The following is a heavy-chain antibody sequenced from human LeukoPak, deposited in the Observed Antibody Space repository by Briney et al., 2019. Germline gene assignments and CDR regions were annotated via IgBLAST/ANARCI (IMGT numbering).Heavy chain of an antibody. J-gene: IGHJ4*02. CDR3: AKDGDGYYDFWSGYYPNFDY. D-gene: IGHD3-3*01. CDR2: IWYDGSNK. V-gene: IGHV3-33*06. CDR1: GFTFSSYG. Sequence: GRSLRLSCAASGFTFSSYGMHWVRQAPGKGLEWVAVIWYDGSNKYYADSVKGRFTISRDNSKNTLYLQMNSLRAEDTAVYYCAKDGDGYYDFWSGYYPNFDYWGQGTLVTVSS.